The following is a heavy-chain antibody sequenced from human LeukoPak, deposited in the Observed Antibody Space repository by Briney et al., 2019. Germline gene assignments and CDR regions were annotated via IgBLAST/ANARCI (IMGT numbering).Heavy chain of an antibody. CDR2: IYYSGST. D-gene: IGHD3-3*01. Sequence: KASETLSLTCTVSGGSISSSSYYWGWIRQPPGKGLEWIGSIYYSGSTYYNPSLKSLVTISVDTSKNQFSLRLSSVTAADTAVYYCARSGPYDFWSGYSIYYFDYWGQGTLVTVSS. J-gene: IGHJ4*02. CDR3: ARSGPYDFWSGYSIYYFDY. V-gene: IGHV4-39*01. CDR1: GGSISSSSYY.